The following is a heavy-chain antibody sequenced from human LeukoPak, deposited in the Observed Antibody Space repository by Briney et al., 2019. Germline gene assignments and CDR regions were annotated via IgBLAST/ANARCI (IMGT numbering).Heavy chain of an antibody. V-gene: IGHV4-34*01. J-gene: IGHJ4*02. D-gene: IGHD6-6*01. Sequence: SETLSLTCAVYGGSFSDYYWTYLRQPPGKGLEWIGEINHSGSTNYNPSLKSRVTMSVDTSKNQFSLNLRSVTAADTAVYFCARLDSWSSIDYWGQGALVIVSS. CDR1: GGSFSDYY. CDR2: INHSGST. CDR3: ARLDSWSSIDY.